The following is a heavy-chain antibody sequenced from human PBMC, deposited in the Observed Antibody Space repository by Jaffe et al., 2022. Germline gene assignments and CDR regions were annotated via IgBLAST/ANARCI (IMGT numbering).Heavy chain of an antibody. Sequence: EVQLVESGGGLVQPGGSLRLSCAASRFSFSTSWMSWVRQVPGKGLEWVANIKHDGSEKYHVDSVKGRFTISRDNAKNSLYLQMNSLRAEDTAVYYCALGDAFDIWGQGTMVTVSS. CDR2: IKHDGSEK. CDR3: ALGDAFDI. D-gene: IGHD7-27*01. J-gene: IGHJ3*02. CDR1: RFSFSTSW. V-gene: IGHV3-7*01.